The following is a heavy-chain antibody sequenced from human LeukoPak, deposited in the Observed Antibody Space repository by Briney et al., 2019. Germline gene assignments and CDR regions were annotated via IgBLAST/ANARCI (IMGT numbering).Heavy chain of an antibody. CDR2: IRSRRDDYAT. Sequence: GGSLRLSCAACGFTLSDSHMHWVRQAPGKGLEWVGHIRSRRDDYATAYGVSVQGRFTISRDDSNNMAYLQMNSLTADDTAVYYCSRQTVSCHDFWGQGTLVTVS. CDR1: GFTLSDSH. J-gene: IGHJ4*02. CDR3: SRQTVSCHDF. D-gene: IGHD2-2*01. V-gene: IGHV3-73*01.